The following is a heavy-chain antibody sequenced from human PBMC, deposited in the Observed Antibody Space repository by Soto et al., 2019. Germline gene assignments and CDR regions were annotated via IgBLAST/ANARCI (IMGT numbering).Heavy chain of an antibody. Sequence: SETLSLTCTVSGGSVSSGSYYWSWIRQPPGKGLEWIGYIYYSGSTNYNPSLKSRVTISVDTSKNQFSLKLSSVTAADTAVYYCARDYYDSSGYYTNWGQGTLVTVSS. D-gene: IGHD3-22*01. CDR1: GGSVSSGSYY. CDR2: IYYSGST. V-gene: IGHV4-61*01. CDR3: ARDYYDSSGYYTN. J-gene: IGHJ4*02.